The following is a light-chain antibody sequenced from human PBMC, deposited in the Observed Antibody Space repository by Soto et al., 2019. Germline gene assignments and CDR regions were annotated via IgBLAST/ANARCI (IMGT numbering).Light chain of an antibody. V-gene: IGLV3-21*04. Sequence: SYELTQPPSVSVAPGKTARITCGGNNIGSKSLHWYQQKPRQAPVLVIYYDSDRPARIPERFSGSNSGNTATLTISRVEAGDEADYYCQVWDSSSDHVVFGGGTKVTVL. CDR2: YDS. J-gene: IGLJ2*01. CDR3: QVWDSSSDHVV. CDR1: NIGSKS.